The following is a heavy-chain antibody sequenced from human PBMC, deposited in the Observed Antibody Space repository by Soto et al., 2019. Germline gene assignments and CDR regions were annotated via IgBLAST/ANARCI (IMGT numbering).Heavy chain of an antibody. CDR3: AHLFPYCSGGSCYSDY. CDR1: VGTFSSYT. Sequence: ASVKVSCKASVGTFSSYTISWVRQAPGQGLEWMGRIIPILGIANYAQKFQGRVTITADKSTSTAYMELSSLRSEDTAVYYCAHLFPYCSGGSCYSDYWGQGTLVTVSS. V-gene: IGHV1-69*02. CDR2: IIPILGIA. J-gene: IGHJ4*02. D-gene: IGHD2-15*01.